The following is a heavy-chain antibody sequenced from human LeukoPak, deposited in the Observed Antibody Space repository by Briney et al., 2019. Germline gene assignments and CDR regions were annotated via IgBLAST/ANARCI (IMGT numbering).Heavy chain of an antibody. D-gene: IGHD3-10*01. V-gene: IGHV1-2*02. CDR2: INPNSGGT. Sequence: ASVKVSCKASGYTFTGYYMHWVRQAPGQGLEWMGGINPNSGGTNYAQKFQGRVTMTRDTSISTAYMELSRLRSDHTAVYYCASAGYGSGSHDAFDIWGQGTMVTVSS. CDR1: GYTFTGYY. J-gene: IGHJ3*02. CDR3: ASAGYGSGSHDAFDI.